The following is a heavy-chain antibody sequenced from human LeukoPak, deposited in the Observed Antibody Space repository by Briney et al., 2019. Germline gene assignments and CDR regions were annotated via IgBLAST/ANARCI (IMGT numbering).Heavy chain of an antibody. CDR2: IYPGDSDT. CDR3: VRPSGGRFLEWLPRWYFDY. Sequence: HGESLKISCKVSGYSFTSYWIGRVRQMPGKGLEWMGIIYPGDSDTRYSPSFQGQVTISADKSISTAYLQWSSLKASDTAMYYCVRPSGGRFLEWLPRWYFDYWGQGTLVTVSS. V-gene: IGHV5-51*01. CDR1: GYSFTSYW. D-gene: IGHD3-3*01. J-gene: IGHJ4*02.